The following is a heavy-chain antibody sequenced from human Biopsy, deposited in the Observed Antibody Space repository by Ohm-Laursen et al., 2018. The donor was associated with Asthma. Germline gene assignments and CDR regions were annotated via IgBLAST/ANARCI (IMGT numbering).Heavy chain of an antibody. J-gene: IGHJ4*02. V-gene: IGHV3-74*01. CDR1: GFTFSSYY. CDR2: IKSDGSST. CDR3: ARPYYSDRSGYYGY. D-gene: IGHD3-22*01. Sequence: SLRLSCAASGFTFSSYYMHWVRQAPGKGLVWVSNIKSDGSSTSYADPVKGRFTVSRDNSKSTLYLQMNSLRAEDTAVYFCARPYYSDRSGYYGYWGQGTLVTVSS.